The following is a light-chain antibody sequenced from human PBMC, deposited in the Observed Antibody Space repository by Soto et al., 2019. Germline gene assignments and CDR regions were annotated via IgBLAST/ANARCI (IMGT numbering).Light chain of an antibody. J-gene: IGLJ2*01. CDR2: DVT. CDR1: SSDVCTYNS. Sequence: QSVLTQPASVSGSPGQSITISCTGSSSDVCTYNSVSWYQQNPGKAPKLMIYDVTNRPSGVSNPFSGSKSGNTASLTISGLQAEDEADYYCSSYTISSTRVFGGGTKLTVL. CDR3: SSYTISSTRV. V-gene: IGLV2-14*01.